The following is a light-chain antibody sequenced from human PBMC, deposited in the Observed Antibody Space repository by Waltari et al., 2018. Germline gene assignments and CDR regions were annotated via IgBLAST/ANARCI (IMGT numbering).Light chain of an antibody. Sequence: VVTQSPVTLSLSPGERATLSCRTSQSVSTYLTWYQQRPGQAPRLPIYDTSNRAAGIPARFSGSGSGTDFTLTISSLEPEDFAVYYCQQRGGWPITFGQGTRLEIK. V-gene: IGKV3-11*01. J-gene: IGKJ5*01. CDR3: QQRGGWPIT. CDR1: QSVSTY. CDR2: DTS.